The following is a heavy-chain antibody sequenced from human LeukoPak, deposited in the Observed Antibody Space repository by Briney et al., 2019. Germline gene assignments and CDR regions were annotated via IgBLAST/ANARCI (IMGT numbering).Heavy chain of an antibody. J-gene: IGHJ6*03. CDR1: GFTFSSYA. Sequence: AGGSLRLSCAASGFTFSSYAMHWVRQAPGKGLEWVAVISYDGSNKYYADSVKGRFTISRDNSKNTLYLQMNSLRAEDTAVYYCARDASSSWYQVYYYMDVWGKGTTVTVSS. CDR3: ARDASSSWYQVYYYMDV. CDR2: ISYDGSNK. V-gene: IGHV3-30*04. D-gene: IGHD6-13*01.